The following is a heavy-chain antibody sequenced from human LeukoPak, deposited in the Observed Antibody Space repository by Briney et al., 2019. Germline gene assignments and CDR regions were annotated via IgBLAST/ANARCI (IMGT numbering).Heavy chain of an antibody. V-gene: IGHV3-7*03. CDR3: AREVVVVSLYYFDY. J-gene: IGHJ4*02. Sequence: GGSMRLSCAASGFTFSSYWMSWVRQAPGKGLEWVANIKQDGSEKYYVDSVKGRFTISRDNAKNSLYLQMNSLRAEDTAVYYCAREVVVVSLYYFDYWGQGTLVTVSS. CDR1: GFTFSSYW. D-gene: IGHD2-15*01. CDR2: IKQDGSEK.